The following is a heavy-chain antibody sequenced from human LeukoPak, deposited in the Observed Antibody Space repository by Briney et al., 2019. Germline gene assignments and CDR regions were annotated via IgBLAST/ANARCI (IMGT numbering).Heavy chain of an antibody. CDR1: GFTFSSYG. CDR2: INSDGSST. Sequence: QPGRSLRLSCAASGFTFSSYGMHWVRQAPGKGLVWVSRINSDGSSTSYADSVKGRFTISRDNAKNTLYLQMNSLRAEDTAVYYCAREGNYYYMDVWGKGTTVTVSS. J-gene: IGHJ6*03. CDR3: AREGNYYYMDV. V-gene: IGHV3-74*01.